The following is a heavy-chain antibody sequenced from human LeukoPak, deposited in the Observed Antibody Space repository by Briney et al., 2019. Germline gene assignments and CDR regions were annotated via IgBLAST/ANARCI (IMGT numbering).Heavy chain of an antibody. CDR1: GFTFSSYS. CDR2: ISSSSSYI. CDR3: ARDSPTEPYYDFWSGYSQETKHNWFDP. V-gene: IGHV3-21*01. J-gene: IGHJ5*02. D-gene: IGHD3-3*01. Sequence: GGSLRLSCAASGFTFSSYSMNWVRQAPGKGLEWVSSISSSSSYIYYADSVKGRYTISRDNAKNSLYLQMNSPRAEDTAVYYCARDSPTEPYYDFWSGYSQETKHNWFDPWGQGTLVTVSS.